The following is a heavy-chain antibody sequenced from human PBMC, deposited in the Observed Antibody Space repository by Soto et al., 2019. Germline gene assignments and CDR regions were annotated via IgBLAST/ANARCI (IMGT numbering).Heavy chain of an antibody. CDR2: ISYDGSKK. J-gene: IGHJ6*02. D-gene: IGHD2-15*01. CDR1: GFTFDNYG. Sequence: QVQLVESGGCVVQPGRSLRLSCAASGFTFDNYGLHWVRQAPGKGLECVAVISYDGSKKFYADSVTGRFTISRDNSKNTLYLQMNTLRVEDTAVYYCAKDLDVVVVVTATRGLDVWGQGTTVTVSS. CDR3: AKDLDVVVVVTATRGLDV. V-gene: IGHV3-30*18.